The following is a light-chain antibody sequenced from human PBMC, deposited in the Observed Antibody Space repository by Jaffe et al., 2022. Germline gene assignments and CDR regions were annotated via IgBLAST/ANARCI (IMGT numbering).Light chain of an antibody. V-gene: IGKV3-20*01. CDR3: HQYRNSLPDT. J-gene: IGKJ2*01. CDR2: GAS. Sequence: EIVLTQSPGTLSLSPGERATLSCRASQSLDNNFLAWYQQKPGQAPRLLIYGASSRATGIPDRFSGSGSGTDFTLTISRLEPEDFAVYYCHQYRNSLPDTFGQGTKLEIK. CDR1: QSLDNNF.